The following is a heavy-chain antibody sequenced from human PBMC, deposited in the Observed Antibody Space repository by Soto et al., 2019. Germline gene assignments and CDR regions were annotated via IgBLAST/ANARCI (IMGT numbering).Heavy chain of an antibody. CDR1: GGTFSSYT. J-gene: IGHJ3*02. CDR2: IIPILGIA. Sequence: QVQLVQSGAEVKKPGSSVKVSCKASGGTFSSYTISWVRQAPGQGLEWMGRIIPILGIANYAQKFQGRVTITADKSTSTAYMELSSLRSDDTAVYYCAVTWEPMVRGANDAFDIWGQGTMVTVSS. D-gene: IGHD3-10*01. CDR3: AVTWEPMVRGANDAFDI. V-gene: IGHV1-69*02.